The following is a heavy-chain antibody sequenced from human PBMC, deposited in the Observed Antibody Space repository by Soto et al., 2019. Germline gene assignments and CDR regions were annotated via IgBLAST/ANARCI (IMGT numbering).Heavy chain of an antibody. J-gene: IGHJ4*02. V-gene: IGHV3-23*01. CDR2: ISGSGGST. Sequence: GGSLRLSCAASGFTFSSYAMSWVRQAPGKGLEWVSAISGSGGSTYYADSVKGRFTISRDNSKNTLYLQMNSLRAEDTAVYYCAKDQVAATWAPSTLFDYWGQGTLVTVSS. CDR1: GFTFSSYA. D-gene: IGHD2-15*01. CDR3: AKDQVAATWAPSTLFDY.